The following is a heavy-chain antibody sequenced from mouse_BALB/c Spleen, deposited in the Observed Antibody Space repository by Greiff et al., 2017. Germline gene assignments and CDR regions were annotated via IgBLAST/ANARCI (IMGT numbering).Heavy chain of an antibody. J-gene: IGHJ3*01. V-gene: IGHV5-6-5*01. D-gene: IGHD2-1*01. Sequence: EVKLMESGGGLVKPGGSLKLSCAASGFTFSSYAMSWVRQTPEKRLEWVASISSGGSTYYPDSVKGRFTISRDNARNILYLQMSSLRSEDTAMYYCARGEDYGNYGFAYWGQGTLVTVSA. CDR3: ARGEDYGNYGFAY. CDR1: GFTFSSYA. CDR2: ISSGGST.